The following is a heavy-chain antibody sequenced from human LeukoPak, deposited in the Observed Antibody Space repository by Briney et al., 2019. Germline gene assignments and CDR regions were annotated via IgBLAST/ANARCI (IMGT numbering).Heavy chain of an antibody. CDR1: GYTFTSYY. D-gene: IGHD3-3*01. V-gene: IGHV1-46*01. CDR2: INPSGGTT. Sequence: GASVKVSCKASGYTFTSYYMHWVRQAPGQGLEWMGIINPSGGTTSYAQKFQGRVTMTRDMSTSTVYMELSSLRSEDTAVYYCARANYDFWSGYIYYYYYYMDVWGKGTTVTVSS. CDR3: ARANYDFWSGYIYYYYYYMDV. J-gene: IGHJ6*03.